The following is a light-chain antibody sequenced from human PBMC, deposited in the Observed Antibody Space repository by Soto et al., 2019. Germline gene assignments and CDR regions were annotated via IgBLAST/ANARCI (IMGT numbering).Light chain of an antibody. V-gene: IGKV1-5*01. CDR1: QSFSSW. Sequence: DIQMTRSPSTLSASVGDRVQITCRASQSFSSWLAWYQQKPGKAPKLLIYDASSLESGVPSRFSGSGSGTEFTLTISSLQTDDFATYYCQQYNDYLWTFGQGTQVDIK. CDR3: QQYNDYLWT. CDR2: DAS. J-gene: IGKJ1*01.